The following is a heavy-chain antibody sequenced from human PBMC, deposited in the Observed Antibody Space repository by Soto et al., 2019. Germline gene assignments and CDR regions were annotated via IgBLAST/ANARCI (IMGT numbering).Heavy chain of an antibody. D-gene: IGHD1-20*01. CDR2: IWYDGSNK. CDR3: ARGSHNWNSREFYFYYNLDV. J-gene: IGHJ6*03. CDR1: GLSFSDYG. V-gene: IGHV3-33*01. Sequence: QVQLVESGGGVVQPGRSQRLSCAASGLSFSDYGMHWVRQAPGKGLEWVALIWYDGSNKYYEDSVKGRFTISRHNSKNTLFLKMNSLRVEDTAVYYCARGSHNWNSREFYFYYNLDVWGQGTTVTVSS.